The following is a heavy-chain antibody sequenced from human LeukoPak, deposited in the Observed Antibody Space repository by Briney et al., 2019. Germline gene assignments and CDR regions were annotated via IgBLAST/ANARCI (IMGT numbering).Heavy chain of an antibody. V-gene: IGHV4-39*01. CDR3: AGGLT. J-gene: IGHJ5*02. CDR2: IYYSGSS. D-gene: IGHD3-16*01. CDR1: GDSISGSSYY. Sequence: SETLSLTCAVSGDSISGSSYYWGWLRQPPGKGLEWIGSIYYSGSSYYSPSLKSRATISVDTSKNQFSLMLSSVTAADTAVYFCAGGLTWGQGTLVTVSS.